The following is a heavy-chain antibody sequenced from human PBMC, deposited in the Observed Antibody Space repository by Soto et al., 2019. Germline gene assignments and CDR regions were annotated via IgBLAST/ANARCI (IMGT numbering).Heavy chain of an antibody. CDR3: ARALGEQYYYYYYGMDV. V-gene: IGHV1-69*06. CDR1: GGTFSSYA. Sequence: QVQLVQSGAEVKKPGSSVKVSCKASGGTFSSYAISWVRQAPGQGLEWMGGIIPIFGTANYAQKFQGRVTITADKSTSIGYMELSSLRSEDTAVYYCARALGEQYYYYYYGMDVWGQGTTVTVSS. CDR2: IIPIFGTA. D-gene: IGHD4-17*01. J-gene: IGHJ6*02.